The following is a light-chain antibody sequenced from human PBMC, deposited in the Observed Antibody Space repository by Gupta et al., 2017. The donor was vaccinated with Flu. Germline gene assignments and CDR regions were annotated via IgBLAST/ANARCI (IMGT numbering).Light chain of an antibody. CDR1: QSISTH. CDR2: GAS. CDR3: QRRNGVPFT. V-gene: IGKV1-39*01. Sequence: DIQMTQSPSSLSASVGDRVTITCRASQSISTHLNWYQQKPGIAPKLLIYGASTSHSGVPSRFSGSASGTDFTLTISMRHPEDSATFYCQRRNGVPFTFGHGTRLDMK. J-gene: IGKJ3*01.